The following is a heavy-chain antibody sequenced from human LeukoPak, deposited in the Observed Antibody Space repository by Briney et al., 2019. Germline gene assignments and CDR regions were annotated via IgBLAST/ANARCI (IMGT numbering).Heavy chain of an antibody. D-gene: IGHD6-13*01. V-gene: IGHV1-69*13. CDR1: GGTFSSYA. CDR3: ARDSGQQLGYYYYGMDV. Sequence: SVKVSCRASGGTFSSYAISWVRQAPGEGLEWMGGIIPIFGTANYAQKFQGRVTITADESTSTAYMELSSLRSEDTAVYYCARDSGQQLGYYYYGMDVWGKGTTVTVSS. CDR2: IIPIFGTA. J-gene: IGHJ6*04.